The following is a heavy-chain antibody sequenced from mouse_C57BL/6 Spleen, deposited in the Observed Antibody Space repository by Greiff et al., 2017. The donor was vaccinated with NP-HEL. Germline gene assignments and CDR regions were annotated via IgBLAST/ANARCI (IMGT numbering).Heavy chain of an antibody. CDR2: IYPGSGST. D-gene: IGHD1-1*01. J-gene: IGHJ4*01. Sequence: QVQLQQPGAELVKPGASVKMSCKASGYTFTSYWITWVKQRPGQGLEWIGDIYPGSGSTNYNEKFKSKATLTVDTSSSTAYMQLSSLTSEDSAVYYCARFTTVVEGAMDYWGQGTSVTVSS. CDR3: ARFTTVVEGAMDY. CDR1: GYTFTSYW. V-gene: IGHV1-55*01.